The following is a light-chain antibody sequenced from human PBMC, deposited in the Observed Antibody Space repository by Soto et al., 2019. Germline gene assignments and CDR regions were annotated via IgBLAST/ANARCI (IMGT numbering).Light chain of an antibody. CDR2: AAS. J-gene: IGKJ2*01. CDR1: QSIVTY. Sequence: DIQMTQSPNSLSASVGDRVTITCRASQSIVTYLNWYQQKPGKAPNLLVYAASSLQSGVPSRFSGSGSGTDFTLTITTLQPEDFATYYCHQTYRPPYSIGQGTKLEI. V-gene: IGKV1-39*01. CDR3: HQTYRPPYS.